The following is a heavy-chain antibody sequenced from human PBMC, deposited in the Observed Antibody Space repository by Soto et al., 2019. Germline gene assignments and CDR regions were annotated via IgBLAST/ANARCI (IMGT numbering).Heavy chain of an antibody. CDR1: GGTFSSYA. V-gene: IGHV1-69*12. Sequence: QVQLVQSGAEVKKPGSSVKVSCKASGGTFSSYAISWVRQAPGQGLEWMGGIIPIFGTANYAQKFQGRVTITADESTSKAYMEMSSLRSEDTAVYYCARGDIVVVVAVSAAQTWFDPWGQGTLVTVSS. CDR2: IIPIFGTA. J-gene: IGHJ5*02. D-gene: IGHD2-15*01. CDR3: ARGDIVVVVAVSAAQTWFDP.